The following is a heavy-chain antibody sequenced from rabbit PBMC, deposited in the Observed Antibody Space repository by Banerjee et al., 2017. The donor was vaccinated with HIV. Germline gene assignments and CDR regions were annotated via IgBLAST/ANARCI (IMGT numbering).Heavy chain of an antibody. CDR1: GIDFSRYG. Sequence: QSLEESGGDLVKPGASLTLTCTASGIDFSRYGITWVRQAPGKGLEWVAYIYPDYGSTDYASWVNGRFTISLDNAQNTVFLQVTSLTAADTATYFCARVDYAGYVYAGEYYFDLWGPGTLVTVS. J-gene: IGHJ4*01. CDR3: ARVDYAGYVYAGEYYFDL. CDR2: IYPDYGST. D-gene: IGHD6-1*01. V-gene: IGHV1S40*01.